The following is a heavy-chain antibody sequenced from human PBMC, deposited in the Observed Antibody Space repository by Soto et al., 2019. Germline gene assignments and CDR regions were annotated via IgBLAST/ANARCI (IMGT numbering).Heavy chain of an antibody. D-gene: IGHD6-13*01. V-gene: IGHV1-69*13. J-gene: IGHJ6*02. CDR1: GDTFSTHA. Sequence: SVKVSCKASGDTFSTHAITWVRQAPGQGLEWMGGIIPIFHTTNYARRLQGRVTFTADPSTSTAYMELESLRSDDTAVYYCARGRGSGLYIRYYHNGMEVWGQGTTVTVSS. CDR3: ARGRGSGLYIRYYHNGMEV. CDR2: IIPIFHTT.